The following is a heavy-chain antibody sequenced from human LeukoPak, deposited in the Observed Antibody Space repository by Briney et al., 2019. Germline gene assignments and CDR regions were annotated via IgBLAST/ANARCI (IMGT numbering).Heavy chain of an antibody. CDR1: GESFSGYF. J-gene: IGHJ4*02. CDR2: INNSGTT. V-gene: IGHV4-34*01. Sequence: SETLSLTCAVYGESFSGYFWNWIRQAPGKGLEWIGEINNSGTTNYNPSLKSRVTISVDTSKNQFSLKVNSVTAADTAVYYCVRRPAGTLDYWGQGTLVTVSS. CDR3: VRRPAGTLDY. D-gene: IGHD6-19*01.